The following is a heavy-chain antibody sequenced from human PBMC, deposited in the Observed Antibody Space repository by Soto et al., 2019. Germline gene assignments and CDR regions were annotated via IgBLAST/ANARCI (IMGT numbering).Heavy chain of an antibody. CDR3: ARLAKLYSGYEEATFDY. V-gene: IGHV4-61*05. D-gene: IGHD5-12*01. Sequence: SETLSLTCTVSGGSISSSSYYWGWIRQPPGKGLEWIGYIYYSGSTNYNPSLKSRVTISVDTSKNQFSLKLSSVTAADTAVYYCARLAKLYSGYEEATFDYWGQGTLVTVSS. J-gene: IGHJ4*02. CDR1: GGSISSSSYY. CDR2: IYYSGST.